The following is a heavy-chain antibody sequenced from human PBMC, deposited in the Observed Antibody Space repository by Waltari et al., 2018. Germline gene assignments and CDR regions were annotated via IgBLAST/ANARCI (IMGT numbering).Heavy chain of an antibody. CDR3: ARGGELKGGGAFDI. Sequence: PGSSVKVSCKASGGIFRSYVISWVRQPPEQGHEWMGRIIPIFGTANYAKKFQGRVTITADESTSTAYMELSSLRSEDTAVYYCARGGELKGGGAFDIWGQGTMVTVSS. CDR2: IIPIFGTA. J-gene: IGHJ3*02. CDR1: GGIFRSYV. V-gene: IGHV1-69*15. D-gene: IGHD1-26*01.